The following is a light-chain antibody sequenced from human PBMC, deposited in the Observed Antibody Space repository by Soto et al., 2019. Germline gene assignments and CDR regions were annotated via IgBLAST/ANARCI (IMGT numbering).Light chain of an antibody. J-gene: IGLJ2*01. V-gene: IGLV1-47*01. Sequence: QPVLTQPPSASGTPGQRVTISCSGSSSNIRSNYVFWYQHLPGTAPKLLIYRNNQRPSGVPDRFSGSKSGTSASLAISGLRSEDETDYYCAACDDSLSGVVFGGGTKLAVL. CDR2: RNN. CDR1: SSNIRSNY. CDR3: AACDDSLSGVV.